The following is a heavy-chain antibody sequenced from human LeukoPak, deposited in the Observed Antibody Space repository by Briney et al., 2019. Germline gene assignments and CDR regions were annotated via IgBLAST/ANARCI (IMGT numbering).Heavy chain of an antibody. CDR2: IYHSGST. J-gene: IGHJ4*02. CDR3: ARAGDTGPPYFDY. CDR1: GGSISSSNW. Sequence: PSETLSLTCAVSGGSISSSNWWSWVRQPPGKGLEWIEEIYHSGSTNYNPSLKSRVTISVDRSKNQFSLKLSSVTAADTAVHYCARAGDTGPPYFDYWGQGTLVTVSS. V-gene: IGHV4-4*02. D-gene: IGHD2-8*02.